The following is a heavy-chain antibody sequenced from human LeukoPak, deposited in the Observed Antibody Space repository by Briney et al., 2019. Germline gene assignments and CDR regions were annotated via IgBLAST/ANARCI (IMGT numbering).Heavy chain of an antibody. CDR3: ARDAPLTYYYDSSGNPSDAFDI. CDR2: IYYSGST. V-gene: IGHV4-59*01. D-gene: IGHD3-22*01. J-gene: IGHJ3*02. CDR1: GGSISSYY. Sequence: SETLSLTCTVSGGSISSYYWSWIRQPPGKGLEWIGYIYYSGSTNYNPSLKSRVTISVDTSKNQFSLKLSSVTAADTAVYYCARDAPLTYYYDSSGNPSDAFDIWGQGTMVTVSS.